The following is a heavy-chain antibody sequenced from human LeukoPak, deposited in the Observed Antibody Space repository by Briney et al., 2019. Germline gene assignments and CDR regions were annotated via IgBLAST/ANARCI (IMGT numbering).Heavy chain of an antibody. CDR2: MSNDGSNK. Sequence: GRSLRLSCAASGFTFSSYTVHWVRRAPGKGLDWVAVMSNDGSNKYYADSVKGRFTISRDNSKNTLYLQMNSLRAEDTAVYYCASPSRGGWSHPQDYWGQGTLVTVSS. V-gene: IGHV3-30*01. CDR3: ASPSRGGWSHPQDY. CDR1: GFTFSSYT. J-gene: IGHJ4*02. D-gene: IGHD6-19*01.